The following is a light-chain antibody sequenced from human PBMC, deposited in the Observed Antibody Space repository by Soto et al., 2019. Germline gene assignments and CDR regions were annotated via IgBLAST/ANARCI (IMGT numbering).Light chain of an antibody. CDR2: GAS. V-gene: IGKV3-20*01. CDR3: QQYGTSPFA. Sequence: EIVVTQSPGTLSLSPGERATLSCRASQSVSSSYLAWYQHKPGQAPRLLIYGASSRATGIPDRFSGSGSGTDFTLTISRLEPEDFAVYYCQQYGTSPFAFGGGTQVEIK. J-gene: IGKJ4*01. CDR1: QSVSSSY.